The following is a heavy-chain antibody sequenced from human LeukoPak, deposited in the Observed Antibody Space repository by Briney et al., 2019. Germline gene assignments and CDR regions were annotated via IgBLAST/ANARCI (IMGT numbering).Heavy chain of an antibody. CDR1: GFTFSSYA. Sequence: QSGGSLRLSCAASGFTFSSYAMGWVRQAPGKGLEWVSAISGSGGSTYYADSVKGRFTISRDNSKNTLYLQMNSLRAEDTAVYYCARAPYFDNLTGYYERPGFFDYWGHGILVTVSS. D-gene: IGHD3-9*01. CDR2: ISGSGGST. V-gene: IGHV3-23*01. J-gene: IGHJ4*01. CDR3: ARAPYFDNLTGYYERPGFFDY.